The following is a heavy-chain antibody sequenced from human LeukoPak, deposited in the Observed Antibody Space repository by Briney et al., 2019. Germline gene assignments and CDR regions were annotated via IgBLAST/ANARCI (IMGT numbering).Heavy chain of an antibody. V-gene: IGHV3-23*01. Sequence: PGGSLRLSCAASGFTFSTYSMNWVRQAPGKGLEWVSAISGSGGGTYSADSVKGRFTISRDNSKNTLYLQMNSLRAEDTAVYYCAKVQSSGWYMGSGAAHDYWGQGTLVTVSS. D-gene: IGHD6-19*01. J-gene: IGHJ4*02. CDR2: ISGSGGGT. CDR3: AKVQSSGWYMGSGAAHDY. CDR1: GFTFSTYS.